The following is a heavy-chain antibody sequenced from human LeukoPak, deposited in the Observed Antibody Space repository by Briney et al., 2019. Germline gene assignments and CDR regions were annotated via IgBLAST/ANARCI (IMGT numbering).Heavy chain of an antibody. J-gene: IGHJ5*02. CDR1: GGSISSKY. CDR3: ARQRRPQYYYGSGSYYKGVDWFDP. Sequence: PSETLSLICTVSGGSISSKYWSWIRQPPGKGLEWLGYIYYSGSTIYNPPLKSRVTISVDTSKNQFSLKLSSVTAADTAVYYCARQRRPQYYYGSGSYYKGVDWFDPWGQGTLVTVSS. CDR2: IYYSGST. D-gene: IGHD3-10*01. V-gene: IGHV4-59*01.